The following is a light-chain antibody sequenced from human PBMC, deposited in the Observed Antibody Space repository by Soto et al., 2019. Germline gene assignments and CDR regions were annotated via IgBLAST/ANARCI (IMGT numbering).Light chain of an antibody. CDR1: QSIIRF. V-gene: IGKV3-11*01. Sequence: EIVLTQSPATLSLSPGERATLSCRASQSIIRFLAWYQHKPGQAPRLLIYDTSNRATGIPARFSGSGSETDFTLTISSLEPEDFAVYYCQQRFKWPPITFGQGTRLEIK. J-gene: IGKJ5*01. CDR2: DTS. CDR3: QQRFKWPPIT.